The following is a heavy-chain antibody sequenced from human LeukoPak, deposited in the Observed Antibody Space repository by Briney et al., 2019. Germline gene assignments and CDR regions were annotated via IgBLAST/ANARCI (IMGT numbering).Heavy chain of an antibody. CDR2: ISFDGSNK. D-gene: IGHD6-13*01. CDR1: GFTFRSYG. CDR3: AKDYRSWFLDY. V-gene: IGHV3-30*18. J-gene: IGHJ4*02. Sequence: GRSLRLSCAASGFTFRSYGMHWVRQAPGKGLEWVAVISFDGSNKYYADSVKGRFTISRDDSKNTLYLQMNSLRAEDTAVYYCAKDYRSWFLDYWGQGTLVTVSS.